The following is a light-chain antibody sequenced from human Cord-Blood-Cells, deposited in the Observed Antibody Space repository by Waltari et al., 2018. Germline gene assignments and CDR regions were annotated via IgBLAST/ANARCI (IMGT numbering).Light chain of an antibody. Sequence: DIPMTQSPSPLSASVGDRVTLTCRASQSISSWLAWYQQKPGKAPKLLIYKASSLESGVPSRFSGSGSGTEFTLTISSLQPDDFATYYCQQYNSYSRTFGQGTKVEIK. CDR2: KAS. J-gene: IGKJ1*01. V-gene: IGKV1-5*03. CDR3: QQYNSYSRT. CDR1: QSISSW.